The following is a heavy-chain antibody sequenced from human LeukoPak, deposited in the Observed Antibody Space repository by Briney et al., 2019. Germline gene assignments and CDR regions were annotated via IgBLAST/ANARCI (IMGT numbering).Heavy chain of an antibody. CDR1: GFTFSDYS. CDR3: ASSCSGGSCYFD. CDR2: ISSSGSTI. Sequence: PGGSLRLSCGASGFTFSDYSMNWVREAPGKGLEWVSYISSSGSTIYYADSVKGRFTISRDNAKNSLYLQMNSLRAEDTAVYYCASSCSGGSCYFDWGQGTLVTVSS. D-gene: IGHD2-15*01. V-gene: IGHV3-48*04. J-gene: IGHJ4*02.